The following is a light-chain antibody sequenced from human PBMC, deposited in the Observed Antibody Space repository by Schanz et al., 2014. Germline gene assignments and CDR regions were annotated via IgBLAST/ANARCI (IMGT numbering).Light chain of an antibody. CDR1: SSDVGAYNY. CDR3: SSYTSSTLGV. Sequence: QSALTQPASVSGSPGQSITISCAGTSSDVGAYNYVSWYQQHPGTAPKLLIYAVSDRPSGVSNRFSGSKSGNTASLTISGLQAEDEADYYCSSYTSSTLGVFGGGTKLTVL. CDR2: AVS. V-gene: IGLV2-14*03. J-gene: IGLJ3*02.